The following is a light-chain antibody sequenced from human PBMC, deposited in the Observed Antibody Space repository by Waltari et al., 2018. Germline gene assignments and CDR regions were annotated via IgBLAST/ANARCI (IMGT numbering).Light chain of an antibody. CDR1: QGISSY. Sequence: DIQMTQSPSSLSASVGDRVTITCRASQGISSYLNWYQQKPGKAPKLLIYAACSLQSGVPSRFSGSGSGTDFTLTISSLQPEDFATYYCQQSYSTPFTFGPGTKVDIK. CDR3: QQSYSTPFT. V-gene: IGKV1-39*01. J-gene: IGKJ3*01. CDR2: AAC.